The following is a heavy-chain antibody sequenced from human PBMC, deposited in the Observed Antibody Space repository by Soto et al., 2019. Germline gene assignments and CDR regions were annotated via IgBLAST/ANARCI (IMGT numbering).Heavy chain of an antibody. V-gene: IGHV1-2*04. D-gene: IGHD3-10*01. CDR1: GYTFTGYY. CDR3: ARDATYYYGSGSYLKGQFDY. J-gene: IGHJ4*02. CDR2: INPNSGGT. Sequence: ASVKVSCKASGYTFTGYYMHWVRQAPGQGVEWMGWINPNSGGTNYAQKFQGWVTMTRDTSISTAYMELSRLRSDDTAVYYCARDATYYYGSGSYLKGQFDYWGQGTLVTVSS.